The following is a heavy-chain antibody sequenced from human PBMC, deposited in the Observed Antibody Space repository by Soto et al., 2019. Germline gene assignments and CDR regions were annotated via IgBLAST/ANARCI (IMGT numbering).Heavy chain of an antibody. CDR1: GGTFSSYA. J-gene: IGHJ6*02. CDR3: ARGIAAAGYHYYYYGMDV. CDR2: IIPIFGTA. Sequence: QVQLVQSGAEVKKPGSSVKVSCKASGGTFSSYAISWVRQAPGQGLEWMGGIIPIFGTANYAQKFQGRVTITADESTSPAYMELSSLRSEDTAVYYCARGIAAAGYHYYYYGMDVWGQGTTVTVSS. V-gene: IGHV1-69*12. D-gene: IGHD6-13*01.